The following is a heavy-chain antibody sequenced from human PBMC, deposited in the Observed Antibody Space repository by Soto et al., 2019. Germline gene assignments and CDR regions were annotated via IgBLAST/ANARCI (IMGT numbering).Heavy chain of an antibody. V-gene: IGHV3-49*03. D-gene: IGHD3-10*01. CDR1: GFRFANLL. Sequence: GGSLRLSCTGSGFRFANLLMSWFRQAPGKGLEWVGFIRSQPYGGTTQYAASVRGRFTISRDDSKGIAYLQMNSLKSEDSGVYYCIGSFPFWGQGTLVTVSS. CDR2: IRSQPYGGTT. J-gene: IGHJ1*01. CDR3: IGSFPF.